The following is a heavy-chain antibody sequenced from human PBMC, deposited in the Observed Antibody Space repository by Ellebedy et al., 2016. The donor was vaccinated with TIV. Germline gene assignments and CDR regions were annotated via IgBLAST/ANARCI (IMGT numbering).Heavy chain of an antibody. J-gene: IGHJ6*02. V-gene: IGHV3-7*03. CDR3: ARDSGSYFSGYYGMDV. CDR1: GFTFSSYG. Sequence: GGSLRLSCVASGFTFSSYGMHWVRQAPGKGLEWVANIKQDGSEKYYVDSVKGRFTISRDNAKNSLYLQMNSLRAEDTAVYYCARDSGSYFSGYYGMDVWGQGTTVTVSS. D-gene: IGHD1-26*01. CDR2: IKQDGSEK.